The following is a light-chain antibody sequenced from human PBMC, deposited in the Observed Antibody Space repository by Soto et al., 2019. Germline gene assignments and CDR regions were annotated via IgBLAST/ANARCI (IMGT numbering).Light chain of an antibody. CDR1: QGISSY. V-gene: IGKV1-6*01. Sequence: AVQLTLTPSSLSASVGDRVTITCRASQGISSYLAWYQQKPGKAPKLLIYAASSLQSGVPSRFSGSGSGTDFTLTISSLQPEDCTTYCSLVASYHPLSFAGGTKVDI. J-gene: IGKJ4*01. CDR3: LVASYHPLS. CDR2: AAS.